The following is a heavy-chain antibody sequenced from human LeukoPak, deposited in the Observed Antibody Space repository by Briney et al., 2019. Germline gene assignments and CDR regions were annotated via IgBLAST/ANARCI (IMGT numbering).Heavy chain of an antibody. J-gene: IGHJ5*02. CDR3: ARDRIAAAGTNWFDP. D-gene: IGHD6-13*01. CDR2: ISGYNGNT. CDR1: GYTFTSYG. Sequence: ASVKVSCKASGYTFTSYGISWVRQAPGQGLEWMGWISGYNGNTNYAQKLQGRVTMTTDTSTSTAYMELRNLRSDDTAVYYCARDRIAAAGTNWFDPWGQGTLVTVSS. V-gene: IGHV1-18*01.